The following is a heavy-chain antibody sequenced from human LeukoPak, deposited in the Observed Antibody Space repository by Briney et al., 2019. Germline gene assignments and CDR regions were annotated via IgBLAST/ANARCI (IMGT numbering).Heavy chain of an antibody. CDR3: AKRAIPYDPGYYFDY. V-gene: IGHV3-23*01. J-gene: IGHJ4*02. D-gene: IGHD2-2*01. Sequence: GGSLRLSCAASGFTFSSYAMSWVRQAPGKGLEWVSSISGSGGSTYYADSVKGRFTISRDNSKNTLYLQMNSLRGEDTAVYHCAKRAIPYDPGYYFDYWGQGTLVTVSS. CDR1: GFTFSSYA. CDR2: ISGSGGST.